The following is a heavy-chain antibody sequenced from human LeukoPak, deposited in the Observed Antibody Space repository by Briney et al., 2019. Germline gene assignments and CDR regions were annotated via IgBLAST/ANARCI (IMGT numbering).Heavy chain of an antibody. Sequence: GGSLRLSCAASGFTFSSYSMNWVRQAPGKGLEWGSSISSSSSYIYYADSGKGRFTISRDNAKNSLYLQMNSLRAEDTAVYYCARDLPVATIPIGGWFDPWGQGTLVTVSS. CDR2: ISSSSSYI. V-gene: IGHV3-21*01. CDR1: GFTFSSYS. J-gene: IGHJ5*02. CDR3: ARDLPVATIPIGGWFDP. D-gene: IGHD5-24*01.